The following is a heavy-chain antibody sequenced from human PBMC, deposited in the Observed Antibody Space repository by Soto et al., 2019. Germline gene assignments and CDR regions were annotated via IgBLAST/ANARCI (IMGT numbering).Heavy chain of an antibody. V-gene: IGHV3-73*02. Sequence: EVQLVEPGGGLVQPGGSLKLSCAASGFAFSGSAMYWVRQASGKGPEWVGRIRSKGHNYATEYAASVKGRFTISRDDSKNTAYLQMNSLQTEDTAVYYCTRDLFSYDYSGILWFDPWGQGTLVTVSS. CDR3: TRDLFSYDYSGILWFDP. CDR2: IRSKGHNYAT. J-gene: IGHJ5*02. D-gene: IGHD3-16*01. CDR1: GFAFSGSA.